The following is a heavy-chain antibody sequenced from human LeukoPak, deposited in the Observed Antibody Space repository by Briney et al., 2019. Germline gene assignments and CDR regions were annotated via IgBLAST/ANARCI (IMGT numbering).Heavy chain of an antibody. CDR1: GFTFSGSA. Sequence: GGSLRLSCAASGFTFSGSAMHWVRQASGKGLEWVGRIRSRTNTYATAYAASVKGRFTISRDDSKNTAYQQMNSLKTEDTAVYYCTRGSQSDYYYGMDVWGQGTTVTVSS. V-gene: IGHV3-73*01. CDR2: IRSRTNTYAT. J-gene: IGHJ6*02. CDR3: TRGSQSDYYYGMDV.